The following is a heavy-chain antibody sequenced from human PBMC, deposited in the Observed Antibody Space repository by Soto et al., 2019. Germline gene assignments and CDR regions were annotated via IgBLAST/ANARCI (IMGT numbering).Heavy chain of an antibody. CDR2: ISYDGSNK. CDR1: GFTFSSYG. Sequence: QVQLVESGGGVVQPGRSLRLSCAASGFTFSSYGMHWVRQAPGKGLEWVAVISYDGSNKYYADSVKGRFTISIDNSKNTLYLQMNSLRAEDTAVYYCAKDHGMDVWGQGTTVTVSS. CDR3: AKDHGMDV. J-gene: IGHJ6*02. V-gene: IGHV3-30*18.